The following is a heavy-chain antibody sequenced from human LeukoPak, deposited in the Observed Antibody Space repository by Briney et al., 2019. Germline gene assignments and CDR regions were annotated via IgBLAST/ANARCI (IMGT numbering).Heavy chain of an antibody. D-gene: IGHD2-15*01. Sequence: GGSLRLSCAASAFTFSNYAMTWVRQAPGKGLEWVSSISGIVSSTYYADSVKGRFTISRDNSKNTVYLQMNSLGAEDTAVYYCAKDGVVKTSRPYYFDFWGQGTLVTVSS. V-gene: IGHV3-23*01. CDR3: AKDGVVKTSRPYYFDF. J-gene: IGHJ4*02. CDR1: AFTFSNYA. CDR2: ISGIVSST.